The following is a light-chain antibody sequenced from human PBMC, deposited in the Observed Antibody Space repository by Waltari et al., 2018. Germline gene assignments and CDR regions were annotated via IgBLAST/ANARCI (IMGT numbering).Light chain of an antibody. CDR3: AAWDDGLSGPV. CDR2: RND. Sequence: QSVLTQPPSVSGTPGQGVTTPCSGSSPNIGTNSVSWYQQLPRTAPNLLIFRNDQRPSGVPDRFSASKSGTSASLAISGLRSEDEADYYCAAWDDGLSGPVFGGGTKLTVL. CDR1: SPNIGTNS. V-gene: IGLV1-47*01. J-gene: IGLJ3*02.